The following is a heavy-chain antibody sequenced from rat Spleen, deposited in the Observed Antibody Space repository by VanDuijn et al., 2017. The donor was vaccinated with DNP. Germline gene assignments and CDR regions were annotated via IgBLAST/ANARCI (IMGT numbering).Heavy chain of an antibody. D-gene: IGHD1-11*01. V-gene: IGHV5-22*01. CDR2: ISYEGSRP. CDR1: GFTFSDYN. Sequence: EVQLVESGGGLVQPGRSLKLSCAASGFTFSDYNMAWVRQAPKKGMEWVASISYEGSRPYYGDSVRGRFTITRVNAKCILYLQMDSLRSEDTASYYCTRQEIRRTYWCSHWGQGTLVTVSS. CDR3: TRQEIRRTYWCSH. J-gene: IGHJ3*01.